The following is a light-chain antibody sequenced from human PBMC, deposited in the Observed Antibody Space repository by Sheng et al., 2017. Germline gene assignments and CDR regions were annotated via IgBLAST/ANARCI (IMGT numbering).Light chain of an antibody. Sequence: DIQMTQSPSTLSASVGDRVTITCRASQSISSWLAWYQQKPGTAPKILIYKASILESGVPSRFSGSGSGTEFTLTIGRLQPDDSATYYCQDYSNNCSFGQGTKVEIK. CDR2: KAS. CDR3: QDYSNNCS. CDR1: QSISSW. J-gene: IGKJ1*01. V-gene: IGKV1-5*03.